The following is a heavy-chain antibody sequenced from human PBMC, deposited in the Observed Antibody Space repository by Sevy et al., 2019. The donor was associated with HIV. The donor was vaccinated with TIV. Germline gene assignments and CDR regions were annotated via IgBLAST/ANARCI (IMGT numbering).Heavy chain of an antibody. J-gene: IGHJ3*02. CDR2: ISWDGGST. Sequence: GGSLRLSCAASGFTFDDYAMHWVRQAPGKGLEWVSLISWDGGSTYYADSVKGRFTIFRDNSKNSLYLQMNSLRAEDTALYYCATQPLDAFDIWGQGTMVTVSS. CDR3: ATQPLDAFDI. CDR1: GFTFDDYA. V-gene: IGHV3-43D*03. D-gene: IGHD2-15*01.